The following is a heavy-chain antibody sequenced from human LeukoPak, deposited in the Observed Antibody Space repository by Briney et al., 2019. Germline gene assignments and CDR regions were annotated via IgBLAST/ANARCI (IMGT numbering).Heavy chain of an antibody. D-gene: IGHD6-19*01. CDR1: GFTFSSYS. J-gene: IGHJ4*02. CDR2: ISYDGSNK. Sequence: GGSLRLSCAASGFTFSSYSMNWVRQAPGKGLEWVAVISYDGSNKYHADSVKGRFTISRDNSKNTLYLQMNSLRAEDTAVYYCASELLGRAVAGSPFDYWGQGTLVTVSS. V-gene: IGHV3-30*03. CDR3: ASELLGRAVAGSPFDY.